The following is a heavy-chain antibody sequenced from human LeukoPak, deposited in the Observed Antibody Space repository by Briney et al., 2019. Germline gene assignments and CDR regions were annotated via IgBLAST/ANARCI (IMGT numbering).Heavy chain of an antibody. CDR3: ARRAYGSGDPVDY. CDR2: IYCSGST. D-gene: IGHD3-10*01. Sequence: SETLSLTCTVSGGSISSSSYYWGWIRQPPGKGLEWIGSIYCSGSTYYNPSLKSRVTISVDTSKNQFSLKLSSVTAADTAVYYCARRAYGSGDPVDYWGQGTLVTVSS. CDR1: GGSISSSSYY. V-gene: IGHV4-39*07. J-gene: IGHJ4*02.